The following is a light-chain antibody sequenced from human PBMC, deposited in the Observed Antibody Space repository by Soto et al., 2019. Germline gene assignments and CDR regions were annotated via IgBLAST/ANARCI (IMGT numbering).Light chain of an antibody. CDR2: DDS. CDR3: HVWDSSSDHYV. Sequence: SYELTQPPSVSVAPGQTARITCGGNNIGGKSVHWYQQKPGQAPVLVVYDDSVRPSGIPDRFSDSDSGDTATLTIRRVEAGDEADYYCHVWDSSSDHYVFGTGTKVTVL. CDR1: NIGGKS. V-gene: IGLV3-21*02. J-gene: IGLJ1*01.